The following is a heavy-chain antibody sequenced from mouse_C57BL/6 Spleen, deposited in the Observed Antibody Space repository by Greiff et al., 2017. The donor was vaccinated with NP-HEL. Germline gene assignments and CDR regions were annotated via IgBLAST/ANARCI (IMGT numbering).Heavy chain of an antibody. CDR1: GFTFSDYG. V-gene: IGHV5-17*01. J-gene: IGHJ2*01. CDR3: ARGITTVVENYFDY. Sequence: DVQLVESGGGLVKPGGSLKLSCAASGFTFSDYGMHWVRQAPEKGLEWVAYISSGSSTIYYADTVKGRFTISRDNAKNTLFLQMTSLRSEDTAMYYCARGITTVVENYFDYWGQGTTLTVSS. D-gene: IGHD1-1*01. CDR2: ISSGSSTI.